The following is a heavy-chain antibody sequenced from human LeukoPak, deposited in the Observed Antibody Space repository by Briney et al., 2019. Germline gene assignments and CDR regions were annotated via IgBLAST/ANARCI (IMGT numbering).Heavy chain of an antibody. J-gene: IGHJ4*02. CDR1: GYTFTGYH. CDR2: INPNNGAT. Sequence: ASVKVSCKASGYTFTGYHMHWVRQAPGQGLEWMGQINPNNGATNYAQKLQGRVTITGDTSISTAYMELSSLRSDDTAVYYCTRESGSYHGNDYWGQGTLVTVSS. CDR3: TRESGSYHGNDY. V-gene: IGHV1-2*06. D-gene: IGHD1-26*01.